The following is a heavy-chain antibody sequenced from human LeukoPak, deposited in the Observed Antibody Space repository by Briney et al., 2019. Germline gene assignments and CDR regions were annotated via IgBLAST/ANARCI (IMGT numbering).Heavy chain of an antibody. V-gene: IGHV4-39*01. J-gene: IGHJ4*02. D-gene: IGHD4-11*01. Sequence: SETLSLTCTVSGGSISLNSYYWGWIRQPPGKGLEWIGSIYYSGSTYYNLSLKSRLTISVDTSKNQFSLKLSSVTAADTAVYYCARRALQFYFDYWGQGTLVTVSS. CDR3: ARRALQFYFDY. CDR2: IYYSGST. CDR1: GGSISLNSYY.